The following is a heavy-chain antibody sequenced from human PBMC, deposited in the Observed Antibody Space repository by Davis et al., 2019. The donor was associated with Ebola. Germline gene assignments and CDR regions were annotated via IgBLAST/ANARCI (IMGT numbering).Heavy chain of an antibody. Sequence: SVKVSCKASGYIFTNYGVSWLRQAPGQGLEWMGGIIPIYGTANYAHNFQGRVTITADESTSTAYMELSSLRSEDTAVYYCAREGGYSYGPLDYWGQGTLVTVSS. CDR2: IIPIYGTA. J-gene: IGHJ4*02. CDR1: GYIFTNYG. V-gene: IGHV1-69*13. D-gene: IGHD5-18*01. CDR3: AREGGYSYGPLDY.